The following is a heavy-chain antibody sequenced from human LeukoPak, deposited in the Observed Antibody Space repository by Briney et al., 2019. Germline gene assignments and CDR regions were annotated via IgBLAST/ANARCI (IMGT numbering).Heavy chain of an antibody. CDR3: ARDRRALHYYDSSGYLDY. CDR2: INHSGST. CDR1: GGSFSGYY. Sequence: SETLSLTCAVYGGSFSGYYWSWIRQPPGKGLEWIGEINHSGSTNYNPSLKSRVTISVDTSKNQFSLKLSSVTAADTAVYYCARDRRALHYYDSSGYLDYWGQGTLVTVSS. V-gene: IGHV4-34*01. D-gene: IGHD3-22*01. J-gene: IGHJ4*02.